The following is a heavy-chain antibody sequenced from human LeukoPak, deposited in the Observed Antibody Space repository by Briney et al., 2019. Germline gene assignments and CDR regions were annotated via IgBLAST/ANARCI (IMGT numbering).Heavy chain of an antibody. CDR1: GFTFRNYV. CDR3: AREHHGDYFDY. V-gene: IGHV3-30-3*01. CDR2: TSSDLNVK. Sequence: PGGSLRLSCAASGFTFRNYVIHWVRQAPGKGLEWVAVTSSDLNVKLYADSVKGRFTISRDNSRSTLYLQMNSLRPEDTAIYYCAREHHGDYFDYWGQGTLVTVSS. D-gene: IGHD4-17*01. J-gene: IGHJ4*02.